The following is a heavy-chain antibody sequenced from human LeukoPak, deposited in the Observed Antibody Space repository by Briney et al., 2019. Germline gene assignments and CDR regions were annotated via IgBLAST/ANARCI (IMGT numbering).Heavy chain of an antibody. CDR3: ARAQQSFDP. Sequence: PSETLSLTCAVYGGSFSGYYWSWTRQPPGKGLEWIGEINHSGSTNYNPSLKSRVTISVDTSKNQFSLKLSSVTAADTAVYYCARAQQSFDPWGQGTLVTVSS. CDR2: INHSGST. CDR1: GGSFSGYY. D-gene: IGHD6-13*01. J-gene: IGHJ5*02. V-gene: IGHV4-34*01.